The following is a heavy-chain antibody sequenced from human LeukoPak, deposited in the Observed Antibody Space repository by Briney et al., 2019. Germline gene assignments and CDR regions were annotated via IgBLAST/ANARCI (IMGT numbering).Heavy chain of an antibody. CDR1: GGSISSYY. CDR3: ARDGYHYDSSGYYSLDY. J-gene: IGHJ4*02. V-gene: IGHV4-4*07. Sequence: SETLSLTCTVSGGSISSYYWSWVRQPAGKRLEWIGSIYYSGGTYDNPSLKSRVSMSVDTSRNHLSLKLSSVTAADTAVYYCARDGYHYDSSGYYSLDYWGQGTLVTVSS. CDR2: IYYSGGT. D-gene: IGHD3-22*01.